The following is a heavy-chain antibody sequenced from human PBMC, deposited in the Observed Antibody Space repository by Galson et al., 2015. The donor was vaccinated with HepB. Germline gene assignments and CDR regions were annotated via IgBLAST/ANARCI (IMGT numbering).Heavy chain of an antibody. V-gene: IGHV3-23*01. D-gene: IGHD5-18*01. CDR2: ISGSGGST. CDR1: GFTLSSYA. J-gene: IGHJ4*02. Sequence: SLRLSCAASGFTLSSYAMSWVRQAPGKGLEWVSAISGSGGSTYYADSVKGRFTISRDNSKNTLYLQMNSLRAEDTAVYYCAKDGGKAMAKEFDYWGQGTLVTVSS. CDR3: AKDGGKAMAKEFDY.